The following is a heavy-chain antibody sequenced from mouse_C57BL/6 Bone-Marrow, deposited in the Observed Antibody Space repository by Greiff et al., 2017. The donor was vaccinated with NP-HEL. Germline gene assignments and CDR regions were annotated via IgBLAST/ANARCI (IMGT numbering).Heavy chain of an antibody. CDR2: ISSGGDYI. J-gene: IGHJ4*01. Sequence: DVMLVESGEGLVKPGGSLKLSCAASGFTFSSYAMAWVRQTPEKRLEWVAYISSGGDYIYYADTVKGRFTISRDNARNTLYLQMSSLKSEDTAMYYCTRDHYYGSSYDYAMDYWGQGTSVTVSS. CDR1: GFTFSSYA. CDR3: TRDHYYGSSYDYAMDY. D-gene: IGHD1-1*01. V-gene: IGHV5-9-1*02.